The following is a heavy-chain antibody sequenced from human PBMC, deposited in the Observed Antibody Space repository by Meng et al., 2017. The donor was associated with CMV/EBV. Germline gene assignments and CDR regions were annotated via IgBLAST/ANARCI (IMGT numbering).Heavy chain of an antibody. CDR2: ISSSSSYI. CDR3: ARDLRPAREGGLASYYYDSSGYLAY. CDR1: GFTFSSYS. Sequence: GESLKISCAASGFTFSSYSMNWVRQAPGKGLEWVSSISSSSSYIYYADSVKGRFIISRDNAKNSLYLQMNSLRAEDTAVYYCARDLRPAREGGLASYYYDSSGYLAYWGQGTLVTVSS. V-gene: IGHV3-21*01. J-gene: IGHJ4*02. D-gene: IGHD3-22*01.